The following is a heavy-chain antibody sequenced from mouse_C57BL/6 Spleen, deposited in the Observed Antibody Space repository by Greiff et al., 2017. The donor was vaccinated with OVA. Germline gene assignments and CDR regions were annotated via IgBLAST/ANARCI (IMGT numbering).Heavy chain of an antibody. V-gene: IGHV14-2*01. CDR3: ARDYSKYEGAMDY. CDR1: GFNIKDYY. D-gene: IGHD2-5*01. J-gene: IGHJ4*01. Sequence: EVQLQQSGAELVKPGASVKLSCTASGFNIKDYYMHWVKQRTEQGLEWIGRIDPEDGETKYAPKFQGKATITADPSSNTAYLQLSSLPSADTAVYDGARDYSKYEGAMDYWGQGTSVTVS. CDR2: IDPEDGET.